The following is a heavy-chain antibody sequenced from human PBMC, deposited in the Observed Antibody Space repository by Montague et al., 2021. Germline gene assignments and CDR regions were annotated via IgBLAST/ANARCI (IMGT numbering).Heavy chain of an antibody. Sequence: PALVKPTQTLTLTCTFSGFSISTSRAGVGWIRQLPGKALEWLALIYWDDEKRYSPPLKRRLTITKDTSKNQVVLTMTNIDPVDTGTYYCAHRVVWAAGQNRFDAWGQGTLVTVSS. V-gene: IGHV2-5*02. D-gene: IGHD6-13*01. CDR1: GFSISTSRAG. CDR3: AHRVVWAAGQNRFDA. J-gene: IGHJ5*02. CDR2: IYWDDEK.